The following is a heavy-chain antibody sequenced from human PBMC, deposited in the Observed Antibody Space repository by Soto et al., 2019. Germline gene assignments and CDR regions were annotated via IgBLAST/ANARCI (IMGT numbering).Heavy chain of an antibody. D-gene: IGHD1-1*01. Sequence: GASVKVSCKASGYTFTSYGISWVRQAPGQGLEWMGWISAYNGNTNYAQKLQGRVTMTTDTSTSTANMELRSLRSDDTAVYYCARAETGMIGNFDYWGQGTLVTVSS. J-gene: IGHJ4*02. CDR3: ARAETGMIGNFDY. CDR1: GYTFTSYG. V-gene: IGHV1-18*01. CDR2: ISAYNGNT.